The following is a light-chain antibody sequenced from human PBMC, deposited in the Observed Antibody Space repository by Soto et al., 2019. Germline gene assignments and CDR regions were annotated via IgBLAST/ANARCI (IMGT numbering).Light chain of an antibody. Sequence: DIQMTQSPSTLSASLGDRVTITCLASQSSRSWLAWYQQKPGNAPKLLIYDASDLQSGVPSRFSGSGSGTEFTLTISSLQPDDFATYYCQQYNSYPWTFGQGTKVDIK. CDR2: DAS. CDR1: QSSRSW. J-gene: IGKJ1*01. V-gene: IGKV1-5*01. CDR3: QQYNSYPWT.